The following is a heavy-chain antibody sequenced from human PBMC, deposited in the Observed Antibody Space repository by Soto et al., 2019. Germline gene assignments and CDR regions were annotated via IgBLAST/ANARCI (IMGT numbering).Heavy chain of an antibody. CDR1: GFTFSSYG. Sequence: QVQLVESGGGVVQPRRSLRLSCAASGFTFSSYGMHWVRQAPGKGLEWVAVIWYDGSNKYYADSVKGRFTISRDNSKNTLYLQMNSLRAEDTAVYYCARAAEYSSSWTLYYYYYGMDVWGQGTTVTVSS. CDR2: IWYDGSNK. CDR3: ARAAEYSSSWTLYYYYYGMDV. D-gene: IGHD6-13*01. J-gene: IGHJ6*02. V-gene: IGHV3-33*01.